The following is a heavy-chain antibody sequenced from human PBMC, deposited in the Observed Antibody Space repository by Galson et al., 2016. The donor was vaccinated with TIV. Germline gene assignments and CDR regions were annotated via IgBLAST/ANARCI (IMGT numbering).Heavy chain of an antibody. D-gene: IGHD2-21*02. CDR1: GYIFSDYY. CDR3: ARDLDSAVTAPFDY. V-gene: IGHV1-2*02. J-gene: IGHJ4*02. CDR2: INANSGDT. Sequence: SVKVSCKASGYIFSDYYLHWVRLAPGQGPEWMGWINANSGDTNFAQKFQDRITMTRDTAISTAYMELSRLRSDDTATYYCARDLDSAVTAPFDYWGQGTLVTVSS.